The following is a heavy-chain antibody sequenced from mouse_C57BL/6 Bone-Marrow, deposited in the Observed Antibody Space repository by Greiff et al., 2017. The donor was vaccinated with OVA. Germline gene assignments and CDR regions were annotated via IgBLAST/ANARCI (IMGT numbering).Heavy chain of an antibody. CDR3: ALTGTGFDY. V-gene: IGHV1-82*01. Sequence: QVQLQQSGPELVKPGASVKISCKASGYAFSSSWMNWVKQRPGKGLEWIGRIYPGDGDTNYNGKFKGKATLTADKSSSTAYMQLSSLTSEDSAVYFCALTGTGFDYWGQGTTLTVSS. J-gene: IGHJ2*01. D-gene: IGHD4-1*01. CDR1: GYAFSSSW. CDR2: IYPGDGDT.